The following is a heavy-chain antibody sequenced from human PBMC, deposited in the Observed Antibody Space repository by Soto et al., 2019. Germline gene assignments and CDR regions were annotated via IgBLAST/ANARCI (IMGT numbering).Heavy chain of an antibody. J-gene: IGHJ4*02. CDR1: GGSMSTYY. D-gene: IGHD2-2*01. Sequence: SETLSLTCTVSGGSMSTYYWSWIRQPAGKGLEWIGRIYASGSTNYNPSLKSRVTMSVATSKNQFSLKLSSVTAADTAIYYCARGGMVIIPTATAFDYWRQGTLVTVS. CDR3: ARGGMVIIPTATAFDY. V-gene: IGHV4-4*07. CDR2: IYASGST.